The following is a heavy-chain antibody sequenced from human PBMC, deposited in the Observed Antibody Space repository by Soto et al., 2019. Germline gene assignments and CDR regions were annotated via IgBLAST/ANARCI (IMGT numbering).Heavy chain of an antibody. CDR1: GFTFSSYS. Sequence: PGETLCLTCAASGFTFSSYSMNWGRQAPGKGLEWVSSISSSSSYIYYADSVKGRFTISRDNAKNSLYLQMNSLRADDTAVYYCARDKGSVRVVTKDNPSHMDVWGQGTTVTVSS. CDR3: ARDKGSVRVVTKDNPSHMDV. J-gene: IGHJ6*02. CDR2: ISSSSSYI. D-gene: IGHD3-10*01. V-gene: IGHV3-21*01.